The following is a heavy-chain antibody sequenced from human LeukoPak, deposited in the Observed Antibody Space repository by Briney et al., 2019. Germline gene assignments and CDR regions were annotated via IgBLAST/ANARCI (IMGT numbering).Heavy chain of an antibody. V-gene: IGHV3-30-3*01. CDR2: ISYDGSNK. CDR1: GFTFSSYA. CDR3: ARNFYGDYENYFDY. J-gene: IGHJ4*02. D-gene: IGHD4-17*01. Sequence: PGGSLRLSCAASGFTFSSYAMHWVHQAPGKGLEWVAVISYDGSNKYYADSVKGRFTISRDNSKNTLYLQMNSLRAEDTAVFYCARNFYGDYENYFDYWGQGTLVTVSS.